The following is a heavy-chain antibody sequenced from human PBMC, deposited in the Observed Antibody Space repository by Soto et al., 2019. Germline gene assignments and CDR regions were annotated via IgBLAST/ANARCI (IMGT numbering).Heavy chain of an antibody. V-gene: IGHV4-34*01. CDR1: GGSVSGYY. CDR3: ASLRINYDYFWGTYRRSNCFDS. D-gene: IGHD3-16*02. Sequence: SETLSLTCAVYGGSVSGYYWSWIRQRPGKGLEWVGESNHSGSTNYNPSLKSRGSISVDTAKNQYSLKLSSGTAADTAVYYCASLRINYDYFWGTYRRSNCFDSWGQGTLVTVSS. CDR2: SNHSGST. J-gene: IGHJ5*01.